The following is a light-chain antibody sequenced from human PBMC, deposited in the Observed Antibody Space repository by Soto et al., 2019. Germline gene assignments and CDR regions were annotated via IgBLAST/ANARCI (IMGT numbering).Light chain of an antibody. CDR1: SPNIGSNT. CDR2: SNS. V-gene: IGLV1-44*01. J-gene: IGLJ3*02. CDR3: AAWDDSLNGPV. Sequence: QSVLTQPPSASGTPGQRVTISCSGSSPNIGSNTVNWYQQLPGMAPKLLIYSNSQRPSGVPDRFSGSKSGTSASLAISGLQSEEEADYYCAAWDDSLNGPVFGGGTKLTVL.